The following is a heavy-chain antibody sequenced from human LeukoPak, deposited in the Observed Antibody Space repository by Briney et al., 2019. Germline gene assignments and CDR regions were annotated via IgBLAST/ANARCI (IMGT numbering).Heavy chain of an antibody. CDR2: INPSGGST. CDR1: GYTFTSYY. CDR3: ARVRGEAIAAAAYFDY. D-gene: IGHD6-13*01. J-gene: IGHJ4*02. Sequence: ASVKVSCKASGYTFTSYYMHWVRQAPGQGLEWMGIINPSGGSTSCAQKFQGRVTMTRDTSTSTVYMELSSLRSEDTAVYYCARVRGEAIAAAAYFDYWGQGTLVTVSS. V-gene: IGHV1-46*01.